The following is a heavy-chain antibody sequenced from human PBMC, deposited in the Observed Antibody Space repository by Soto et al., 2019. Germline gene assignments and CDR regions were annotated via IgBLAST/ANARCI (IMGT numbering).Heavy chain of an antibody. CDR3: GRGRSGQIVVFF. Sequence: SVKVSCRASGYTFTGHYIHWVRQAPEQGPEWMGEIGPETGATRYAQKFQGRVTMTRDMSITTVYMELNNLSPDDTAVYYCGRGRSGQIVVFFWGQGTPVTVSS. D-gene: IGHD1-26*01. CDR1: GYTFTGHY. J-gene: IGHJ4*02. V-gene: IGHV1-2*02. CDR2: IGPETGAT.